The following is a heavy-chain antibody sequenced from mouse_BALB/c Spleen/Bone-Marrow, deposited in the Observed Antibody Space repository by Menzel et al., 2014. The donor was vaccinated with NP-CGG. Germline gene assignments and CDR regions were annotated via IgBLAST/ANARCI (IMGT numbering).Heavy chain of an antibody. V-gene: IGHV5-6*01. Sequence: EVQLQESGGDLVKPGGSLKLSCAASGFTFSTYGMSWVRQTPDKRLEWVATISSGGSYTYYPDSVKGRFTISRDNAKNTLYLQMSSLKSGDTAMYYCARQGGYFDYWDQGTTLTVSS. J-gene: IGHJ2*01. CDR2: ISSGGSYT. CDR1: GFTFSTYG. CDR3: ARQGGYFDY.